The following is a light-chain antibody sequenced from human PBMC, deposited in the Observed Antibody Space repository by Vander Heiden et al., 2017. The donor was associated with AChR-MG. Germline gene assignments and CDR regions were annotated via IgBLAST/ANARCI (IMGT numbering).Light chain of an antibody. J-gene: IGKJ2*01. V-gene: IGKV1-5*03. CDR2: KAS. CDR1: QSIGTW. CDR3: QQYNRYPHT. Sequence: IQMTQSPSALSASVGDRVTITRRASQSIGTWLAWYQQKPGKAPNLLIYKASSLKPGAPSRFSDSGSGTEFTLSISSLQPDDFAAYYCQQYNRYPHTFGQGTTLDIK.